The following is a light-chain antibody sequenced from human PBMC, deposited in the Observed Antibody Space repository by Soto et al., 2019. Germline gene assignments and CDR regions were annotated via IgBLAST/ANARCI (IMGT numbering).Light chain of an antibody. J-gene: IGKJ1*01. CDR1: QSVSSH. CDR3: QQYDNWPPWT. Sequence: EIVMTQSPATLSVSPGERATLSCRASQSVSSHLAWYQQKPGQAPRRLIYGASTRATGIPARFSGSGSGTEVTLTSSSLQAGDFAVYDCQQYDNWPPWTFGQGTKVDIK. V-gene: IGKV3-15*01. CDR2: GAS.